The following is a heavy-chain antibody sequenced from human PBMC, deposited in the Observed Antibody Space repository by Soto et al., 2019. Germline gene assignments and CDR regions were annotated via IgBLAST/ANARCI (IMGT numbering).Heavy chain of an antibody. J-gene: IGHJ4*02. CDR3: ARGGPHSSSWYRGAY. CDR2: IKQDGSEK. V-gene: IGHV3-7*01. Sequence: EVQLVESGGGLVQPGGSLRLSCAASGFTFSSYWMSWVRQAPGKGLEGVANIKQDGSEKDYVDSVKGRFTISRDNAKSSLYLQMNSLRAEDTAVYYCARGGPHSSSWYRGAYWGQGTLVTVSS. D-gene: IGHD6-13*01. CDR1: GFTFSSYW.